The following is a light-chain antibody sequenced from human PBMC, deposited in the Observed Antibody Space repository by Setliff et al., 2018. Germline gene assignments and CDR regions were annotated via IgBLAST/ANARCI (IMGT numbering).Light chain of an antibody. Sequence: QSALTQPPSASGSPGQSVTITCTGTRSDVGGYDYVAWYQQHPGKVPKLIIYEVSKRPSGVPDRFSGSKSGNTASLTVSGLQAEDEADYYCSSYAGSNTPYVFGTGTKVTV. CDR1: RSDVGGYDY. V-gene: IGLV2-8*01. J-gene: IGLJ1*01. CDR3: SSYAGSNTPYV. CDR2: EVS.